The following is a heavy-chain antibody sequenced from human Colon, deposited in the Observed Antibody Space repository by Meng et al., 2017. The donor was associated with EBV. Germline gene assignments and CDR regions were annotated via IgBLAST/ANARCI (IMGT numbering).Heavy chain of an antibody. Sequence: QVQLQESRPGLVKPPQTLSLTCTVSGGAVSSGGYYWTWIRQHPGKGLEWFGHIYYSGSTFYNPSLKRRVIISIDTSKNQFSLNLRSVTAADTAVYYCARVSSGWDYFDYWGQGTLVTVSS. CDR3: ARVSSGWDYFDY. J-gene: IGHJ4*02. CDR2: IYYSGST. CDR1: GGAVSSGGYY. V-gene: IGHV4-31*03. D-gene: IGHD6-19*01.